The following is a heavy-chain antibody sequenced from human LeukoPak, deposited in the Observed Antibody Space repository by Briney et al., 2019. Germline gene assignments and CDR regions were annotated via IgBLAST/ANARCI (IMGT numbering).Heavy chain of an antibody. V-gene: IGHV3-7*04. Sequence: GGSLRLSCAASGFTFSSYWMSWVRQAPGKGLEWVANIKQDGSEKYYVDSVKGRFTISRDNAKNSLYLQMNSLRDEDTAVYYCARGSSYYYDSSGLIDYWGQGTLVTVSS. D-gene: IGHD3-22*01. CDR2: IKQDGSEK. CDR3: ARGSSYYYDSSGLIDY. J-gene: IGHJ4*02. CDR1: GFTFSSYW.